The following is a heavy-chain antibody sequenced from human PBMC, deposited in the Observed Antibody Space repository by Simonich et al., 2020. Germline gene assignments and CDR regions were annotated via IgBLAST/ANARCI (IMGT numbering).Heavy chain of an antibody. CDR3: ARDSSYYAFDI. V-gene: IGHV3-48*01. J-gene: IGHJ3*02. Sequence: EVQLVESGGGLVQPGGSPRLSCAASGFTFSSYSMNWVRQAPGKGLEWVSYISSSSSTIYYADSVKGRFTSSRDNAKNSLYLQMNSLRAEDTAVYYCARDSSYYAFDIWGQGTMVTVSS. D-gene: IGHD5-12*01. CDR1: GFTFSSYS. CDR2: ISSSSSTI.